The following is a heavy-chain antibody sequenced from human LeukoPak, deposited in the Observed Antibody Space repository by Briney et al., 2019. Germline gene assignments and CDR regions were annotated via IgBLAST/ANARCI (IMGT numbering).Heavy chain of an antibody. CDR3: ARKHGWELLASPPDYYYYYMDV. Sequence: GGSLRLSCAASGFTFSSYGMSWVRQAPGKGLEWVSAISGSGGSTYYADSVKGRFTISRDNSKNTLYLQMNSLRAEDTAVYYCARKHGWELLASPPDYYYYYMDVWGKGTTVTVSS. D-gene: IGHD1-26*01. CDR2: ISGSGGST. J-gene: IGHJ6*03. V-gene: IGHV3-23*01. CDR1: GFTFSSYG.